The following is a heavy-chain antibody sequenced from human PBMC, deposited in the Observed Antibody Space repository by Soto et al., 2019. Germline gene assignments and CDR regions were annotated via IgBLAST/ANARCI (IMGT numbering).Heavy chain of an antibody. CDR3: ARESYDFWSGYYVDY. CDR2: IWYDGSNK. J-gene: IGHJ4*02. Sequence: GGSLRLSCAASGFTFSSYGMHWVRQAPGKGLEWVAVIWYDGSNKYYADSVKGRFTISRDNSKNTLYLQMNSLRAEDTAVYYCARESYDFWSGYYVDYWGQGTLVTXSS. V-gene: IGHV3-33*01. D-gene: IGHD3-3*01. CDR1: GFTFSSYG.